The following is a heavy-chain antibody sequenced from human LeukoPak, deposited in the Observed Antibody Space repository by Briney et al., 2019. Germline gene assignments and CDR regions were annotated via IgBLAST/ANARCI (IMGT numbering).Heavy chain of an antibody. D-gene: IGHD6-13*01. CDR1: GGSVNSGDYY. CDR2: TYHSGNT. CDR3: ARVKVGAAADHFDY. Sequence: PSETLSLTCTVSGGSVNSGDYYWSWIRQHPGRGLEWIGYTYHSGNTYYNPSLKSRLTISVDTSKNQFSLKLSSVTAADTAVYYCARVKVGAAADHFDYWVQGTLVTDSS. V-gene: IGHV4-31*03. J-gene: IGHJ4*02.